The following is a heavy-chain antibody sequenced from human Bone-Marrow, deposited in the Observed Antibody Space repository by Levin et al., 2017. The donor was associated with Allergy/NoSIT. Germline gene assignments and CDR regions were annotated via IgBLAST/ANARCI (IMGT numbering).Heavy chain of an antibody. V-gene: IGHV3-49*03. J-gene: IGHJ4*02. D-gene: IGHD1-1*01. CDR2: IRDNARGGTT. Sequence: GGSLRLSCTTSGFIFGDYTLAWFRQAPGRGLEWVGFIRDNARGGTTDYAASVRGRFSIARDNSRYITYLQMNSLKSEDTGTYYCARDVYLMSWNGEFDHWGQGTLVTVSS. CDR1: GFIFGDYT. CDR3: ARDVYLMSWNGEFDH.